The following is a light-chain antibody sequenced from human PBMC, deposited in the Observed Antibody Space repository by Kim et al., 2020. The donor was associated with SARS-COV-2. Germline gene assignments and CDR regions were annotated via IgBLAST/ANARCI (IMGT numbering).Light chain of an antibody. CDR1: KLGDKY. V-gene: IGLV3-1*01. CDR3: QAWDSSTAGV. Sequence: LTQPPSVSVSPGQTASITCSGDKLGDKYACWYQQKPGQSPVLVIYQDSKRPSGIPERFSGSNSGNTATLTISGTQAMDEADYYCQAWDSSTAGVFGTG. J-gene: IGLJ1*01. CDR2: QDS.